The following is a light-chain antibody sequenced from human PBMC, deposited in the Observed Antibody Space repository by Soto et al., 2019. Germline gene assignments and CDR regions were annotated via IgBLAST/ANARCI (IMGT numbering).Light chain of an antibody. J-gene: IGLJ1*01. Sequence: QSVLTQPASVSGSPGQSITISCTGTSSDVGGYNYVSWYQHHPGKAPKLLIYDVSNRPSGVSNRFSGSKSDNTASLTISGLQPEDEVVYYCSSYTTSNPRQIVFGTGTKVTVL. CDR2: DVS. CDR1: SSDVGGYNY. V-gene: IGLV2-14*03. CDR3: SSYTTSNPRQIV.